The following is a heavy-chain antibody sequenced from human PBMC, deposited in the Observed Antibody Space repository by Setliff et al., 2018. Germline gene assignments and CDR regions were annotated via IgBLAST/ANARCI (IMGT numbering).Heavy chain of an antibody. V-gene: IGHV1-46*01. D-gene: IGHD6-13*01. CDR3: ARSAAAGQYYYYYYMDV. CDR1: GYTFTSYY. J-gene: IGHJ6*03. Sequence: ASVKVSCKASGYTFTSYYMHWVRQAPGQGLEWMGIINPSGGSTSYAQKFQGRVTMTRDTSTSTVYMELSSLRSEDTAVYYCARSAAAGQYYYYYYMDVWGKGTTVTVSS. CDR2: INPSGGST.